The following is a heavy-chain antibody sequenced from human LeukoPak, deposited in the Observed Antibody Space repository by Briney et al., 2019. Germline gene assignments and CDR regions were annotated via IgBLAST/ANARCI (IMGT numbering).Heavy chain of an antibody. CDR1: GFTFSSYS. CDR2: ISSSSSYI. Sequence: GGSLRLSCAASGFTFSSYSMNWVRQAPGKGLEWVSSISSSSSYIYYADSVKGRFTISRDNAKNSLYLQMNSLRAEDTAVYYCARVSSVQGHSYYYYMDVWGKGTRSPSP. D-gene: IGHD1-1*01. V-gene: IGHV3-21*01. CDR3: ARVSSVQGHSYYYYMDV. J-gene: IGHJ6*03.